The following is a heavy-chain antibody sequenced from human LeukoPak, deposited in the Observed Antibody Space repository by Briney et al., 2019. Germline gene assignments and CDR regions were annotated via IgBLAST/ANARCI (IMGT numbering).Heavy chain of an antibody. CDR2: IKQDGSET. CDR3: AKSGGFYYYYYMDV. D-gene: IGHD2-15*01. J-gene: IGHJ6*03. Sequence: QPGGSLRLSCAASGFTFSNYWINWVRQAPGKGLEWVANIKQDGSETYCVDSVKGRFTISRDNAKNSLYLQMNSLRAEDTALYYCAKSGGFYYYYYMDVWGKGTTVTISS. V-gene: IGHV3-7*03. CDR1: GFTFSNYW.